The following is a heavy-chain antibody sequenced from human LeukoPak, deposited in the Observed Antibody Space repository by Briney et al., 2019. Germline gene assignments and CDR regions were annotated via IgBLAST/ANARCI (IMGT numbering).Heavy chain of an antibody. CDR1: GYTFTSYG. CDR2: IIPIFGTA. Sequence: SVKVSCKASGYTFTSYGISWVRQAPGQGLEWMGGIIPIFGTANYAQKFQGRVTITTDESTSTAYMELSSLRSEDTAVYYCARELDDYGDINWFDPWGQGTLVTVSS. J-gene: IGHJ5*02. CDR3: ARELDDYGDINWFDP. D-gene: IGHD4-17*01. V-gene: IGHV1-69*05.